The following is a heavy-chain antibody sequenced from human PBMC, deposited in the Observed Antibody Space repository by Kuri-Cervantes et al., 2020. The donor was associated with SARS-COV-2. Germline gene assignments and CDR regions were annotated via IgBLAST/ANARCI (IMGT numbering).Heavy chain of an antibody. D-gene: IGHD6-19*01. Sequence: GGSLRLSCAASGFTFSNARMSWVRQAPGKGLEWVAVIWYDGSNKYYADSVKGRFTISRDNSKNTLYLQMNSLRAEDTAVYYCARAYSSGWYYYYGMDVWGQGTTVTVSS. CDR2: IWYDGSNK. CDR3: ARAYSSGWYYYYGMDV. CDR1: GFTFSNAR. J-gene: IGHJ6*02. V-gene: IGHV3-33*08.